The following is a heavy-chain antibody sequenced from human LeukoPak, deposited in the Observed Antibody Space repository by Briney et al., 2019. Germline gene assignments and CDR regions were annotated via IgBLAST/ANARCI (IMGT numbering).Heavy chain of an antibody. D-gene: IGHD4-17*01. V-gene: IGHV4-59*08. Sequence: SETLSLTCTVSGGSINNSYWSWIRQSPGKGLEWIGYVYYRGSTNYNPSLKSRVTISVDTSKNQFSLKLSSVTAADTAVYYCARGYGDYAEYFQHWGQGTLVTVSS. CDR3: ARGYGDYAEYFQH. J-gene: IGHJ1*01. CDR1: GGSINNSY. CDR2: VYYRGST.